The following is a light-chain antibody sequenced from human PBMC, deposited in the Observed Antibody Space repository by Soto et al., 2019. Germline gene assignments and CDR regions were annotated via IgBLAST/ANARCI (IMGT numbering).Light chain of an antibody. Sequence: EIVLTQSPGTLSVSPGERVTLSCRASQSVSSSFITWYQQKPGQAPRLLLSGASSRATGIADRFSGSWSGTDFTLTISRLEPEDFAVYFCQQYGTCGQGTKVELK. V-gene: IGKV3-20*01. CDR2: GAS. CDR1: QSVSSSF. CDR3: QQYGT. J-gene: IGKJ1*01.